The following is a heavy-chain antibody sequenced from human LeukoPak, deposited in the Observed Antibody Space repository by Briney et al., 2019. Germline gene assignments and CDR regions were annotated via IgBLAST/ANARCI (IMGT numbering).Heavy chain of an antibody. CDR1: GFTVSSNY. CDR2: IYSGGSK. J-gene: IGHJ1*01. Sequence: PGGSLRLSCAASGFTVSSNYMSWVRQAPGKGLEWVSVIYSGGSKYYADSVKGRFTISRENSKNTLYLQMNSLRAEDTAVYYCARGYGPEYFQHWGQGTLVTVSS. D-gene: IGHD5-18*01. V-gene: IGHV3-53*01. CDR3: ARGYGPEYFQH.